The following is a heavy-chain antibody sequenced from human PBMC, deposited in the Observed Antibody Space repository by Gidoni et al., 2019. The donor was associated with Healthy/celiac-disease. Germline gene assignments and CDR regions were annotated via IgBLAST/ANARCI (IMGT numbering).Heavy chain of an antibody. D-gene: IGHD3-22*01. CDR3: ASEGLYYDSSGWVDFYYYYGMDV. CDR2: ISSISRSL. Sequence: EVQPGESGGGVVKPGGSRSLSCAASGFIFSGSSRTGVRRAPGKGLEWVSSISSISRSLYYADSVQGRFTISGDNAKNYLYLKMHSLRAGDTAVYYCASEGLYYDSSGWVDFYYYYGMDVWGQGTTVTVSS. CDR1: GFIFSGSS. V-gene: IGHV3-21*01. J-gene: IGHJ6*02.